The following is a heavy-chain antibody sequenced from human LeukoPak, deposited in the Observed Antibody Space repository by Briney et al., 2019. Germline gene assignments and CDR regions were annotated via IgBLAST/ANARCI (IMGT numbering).Heavy chain of an antibody. Sequence: GGSLRLSCAASGFTFSSYAMSWVRQAPGKGLEWVSTVSTSGSSTFYADSVQGRFTISRDNSKNTLYLQMNNLRAEDTAVYYCAKDPPRNNLSPIYPFDYWGQGTLVTVSS. J-gene: IGHJ4*02. V-gene: IGHV3-23*01. CDR2: VSTSGSST. CDR3: AKDPPRNNLSPIYPFDY. CDR1: GFTFSSYA. D-gene: IGHD5-24*01.